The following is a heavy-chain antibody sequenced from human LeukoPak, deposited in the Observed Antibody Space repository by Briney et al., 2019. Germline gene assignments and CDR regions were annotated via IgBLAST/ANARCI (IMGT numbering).Heavy chain of an antibody. D-gene: IGHD1-7*01. J-gene: IGHJ3*02. CDR3: EEDDDGNYAFDI. Sequence: ASVKVSCKALGDTLTRSSIHTVRQAPGQGLERMGIINPSGGSTSYAQKFQGRVTMTRDTSTSTVYMELSSLRSEDTAVYYCEEDDDGNYAFDIWGQGTMVTVSS. CDR1: GDTLTRSS. CDR2: INPSGGST. V-gene: IGHV1-46*01.